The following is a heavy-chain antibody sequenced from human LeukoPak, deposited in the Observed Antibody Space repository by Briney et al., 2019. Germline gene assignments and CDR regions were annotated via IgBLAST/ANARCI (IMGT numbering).Heavy chain of an antibody. CDR2: ISGSGGST. D-gene: IGHD1-26*01. CDR1: GFTVSSNY. Sequence: GGSLRLSCAASGFTVSSNYMSWVRQAPGKGLEWVSAISGSGGSTYYADSVKGRFTISRDNSKNTLYLQMNSLRAEDTAVYYCASNIVGDSSIYWGQGTLVTVSS. J-gene: IGHJ4*02. CDR3: ASNIVGDSSIY. V-gene: IGHV3-23*01.